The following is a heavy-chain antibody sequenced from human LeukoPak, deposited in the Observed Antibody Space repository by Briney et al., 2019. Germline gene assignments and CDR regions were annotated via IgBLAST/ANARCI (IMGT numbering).Heavy chain of an antibody. J-gene: IGHJ4*02. D-gene: IGHD6-13*01. CDR1: GFTFSTYA. CDR2: ISGSSGNT. CDR3: AKPARVGAVDY. V-gene: IGHV3-23*01. Sequence: GGSLRLSCAASGFTFSTYAMNWVRQAPGKGLEWVSAISGSSGNTYYADSVKGRFTISRDNFKNTLYLQMNSLRAEDTAIYYCAKPARVGAVDYWGQGTLVTVSS.